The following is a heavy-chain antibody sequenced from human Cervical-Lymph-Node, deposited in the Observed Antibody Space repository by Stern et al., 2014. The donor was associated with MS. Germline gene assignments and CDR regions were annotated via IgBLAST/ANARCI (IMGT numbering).Heavy chain of an antibody. D-gene: IGHD5-12*01. V-gene: IGHV1-8*01. J-gene: IGHJ4*02. CDR1: GYTLTSYE. Sequence: QEQLVESGAEVKKPGASVKVSCKASGYTLTSYEINWVRQAPGPGIEWMGWMHPNSGNTGYAKKFQGTVTMTTTTTTTPAHIQSSSLRSEDTAVYYCARVRHRGYDPLVPDYWGQGTLVTVSS. CDR3: ARVRHRGYDPLVPDY. CDR2: MHPNSGNT.